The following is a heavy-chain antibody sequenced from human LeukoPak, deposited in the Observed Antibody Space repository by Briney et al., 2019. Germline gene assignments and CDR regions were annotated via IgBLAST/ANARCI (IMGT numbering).Heavy chain of an antibody. D-gene: IGHD3-22*01. Sequence: AGGSLRLSCAASGLTFSSYATSWVRQAPGKGLEWVSAISGSGGSTYYADSVKGRFTISRDNSKNTLYLQMNSLRAEDTAVYYCAKKVYYDSSGYIDYWGQGTLVTVSS. CDR3: AKKVYYDSSGYIDY. V-gene: IGHV3-23*01. J-gene: IGHJ4*02. CDR2: ISGSGGST. CDR1: GLTFSSYA.